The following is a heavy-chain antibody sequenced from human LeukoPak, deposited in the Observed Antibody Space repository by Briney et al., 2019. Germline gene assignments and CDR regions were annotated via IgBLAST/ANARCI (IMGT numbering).Heavy chain of an antibody. CDR3: ARHRGYTYGTVRGWFDP. CDR2: INRSGST. V-gene: IGHV4-34*01. Sequence: PSETLSLTCAVYGGSFSGYYWSWIRQPPGKGPEWIGEINRSGSTNYNPSLKSRVIISVDTSKNQFSLKLSSVTAADTAVYYCARHRGYTYGTVRGWFDPWGQGTLVTVSS. CDR1: GGSFSGYY. D-gene: IGHD5-18*01. J-gene: IGHJ5*02.